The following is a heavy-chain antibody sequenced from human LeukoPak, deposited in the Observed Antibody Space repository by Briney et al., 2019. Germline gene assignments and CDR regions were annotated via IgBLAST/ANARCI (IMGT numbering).Heavy chain of an antibody. D-gene: IGHD6-13*01. J-gene: IGHJ4*02. CDR1: GGTFSSYA. CDR2: IIPILGIA. CDR3: ARGDSSSWQIN. Sequence: SVKVSCKASGGTFSSYAISWVRQAPGQGLEWKGRIIPILGIANYAQKFQGRVTITADKSTSTAYMELSSLRSEDTAVYYCARGDSSSWQINWGQGTLVTVSS. V-gene: IGHV1-69*04.